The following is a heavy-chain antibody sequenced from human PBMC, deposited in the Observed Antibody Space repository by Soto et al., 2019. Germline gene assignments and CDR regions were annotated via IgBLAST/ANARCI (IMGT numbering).Heavy chain of an antibody. J-gene: IGHJ4*02. CDR1: GGSISSSSYY. Sequence: PSETLSLTCTVSGGSISSSSYYWDWIRQPPGKGLEWIGSIYYSGYTYYNPSLKSRVTISIDTSKNQFSLKLRSVTAADTAVYFCSRAFSYDSSVGPDYFDKWGQGDQVTVSS. V-gene: IGHV4-39*01. CDR3: SRAFSYDSSVGPDYFDK. CDR2: IYYSGYT. D-gene: IGHD3-22*01.